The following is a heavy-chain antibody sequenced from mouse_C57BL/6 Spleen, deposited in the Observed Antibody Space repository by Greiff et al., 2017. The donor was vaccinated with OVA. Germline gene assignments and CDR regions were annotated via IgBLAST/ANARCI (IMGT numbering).Heavy chain of an antibody. V-gene: IGHV5-4*01. CDR1: GFTFSSYA. J-gene: IGHJ1*03. CDR2: ISDGGSYT. CDR3: AREGGYYYGSSYGYWYFDV. D-gene: IGHD1-1*01. Sequence: EVHLVESGGGLVKPGGSLKLSCAASGFTFSSYAMSWVRQTPEKRLEWVATISDGGSYTYYPDNVKGRFTISRDNAKNNLYLQMSHLKSEDTAMYYCAREGGYYYGSSYGYWYFDVWGTGTTVTVSS.